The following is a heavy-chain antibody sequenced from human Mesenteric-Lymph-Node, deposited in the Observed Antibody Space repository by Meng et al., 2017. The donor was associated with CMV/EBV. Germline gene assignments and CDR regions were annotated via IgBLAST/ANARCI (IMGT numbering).Heavy chain of an antibody. CDR3: ARGTVVVVPAAIYFWFDP. Sequence: YGGSFSGYYWSWIRQPPGKGLEWIGEVNHSGSTNYNPSLKSRVTISVDTSKNQFSLKLSSVTAADTAVYYCARGTVVVVPAAIYFWFDPWGQGTLVTVSS. J-gene: IGHJ5*02. CDR1: GGSFSGYY. V-gene: IGHV4-34*01. CDR2: VNHSGST. D-gene: IGHD2-2*01.